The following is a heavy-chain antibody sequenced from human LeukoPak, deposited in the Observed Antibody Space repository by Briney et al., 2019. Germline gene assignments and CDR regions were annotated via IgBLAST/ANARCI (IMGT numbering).Heavy chain of an antibody. Sequence: GGSLRLSCAASGFSFSSYGMTWVRQAPGKGLEWVSSISSSSNYIYYADSVKGRFTISRDNAKNSLYLQMNSLRAEDTAVYYCARDPYNGNYGDSYYYFMDAWGKGTTVTISS. CDR1: GFSFSSYG. D-gene: IGHD1-26*01. CDR2: ISSSSNYI. V-gene: IGHV3-21*01. CDR3: ARDPYNGNYGDSYYYFMDA. J-gene: IGHJ6*03.